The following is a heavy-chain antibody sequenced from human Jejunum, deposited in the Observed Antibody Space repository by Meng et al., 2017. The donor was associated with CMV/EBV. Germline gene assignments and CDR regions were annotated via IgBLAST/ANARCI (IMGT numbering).Heavy chain of an antibody. J-gene: IGHJ4*02. CDR3: ASFDSTVH. Sequence: SCATSGFTFSSYSMNWVRQAPGKGLEWVSSISSSSSYIYYADSVKGRFTISRDNAKNSLYLQMNSLRAEDTAVYYCASFDSTVHWGQGTLVTVSS. CDR1: GFTFSSYS. V-gene: IGHV3-21*01. CDR2: ISSSSSYI. D-gene: IGHD2-15*01.